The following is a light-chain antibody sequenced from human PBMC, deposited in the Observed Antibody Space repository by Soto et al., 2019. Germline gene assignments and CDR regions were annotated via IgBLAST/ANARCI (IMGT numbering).Light chain of an antibody. CDR2: DAS. J-gene: IGKJ4*01. Sequence: EIVLTQSPGILSLSPGERATLSCRASQSVSNDFLAWYQQKPGQAPRLLIYDASNRANGIPARFSGSGSGTDFTLTISSLEPEDFAVYYCLQRSDWPLTFGGGTKVEIK. V-gene: IGKV3-11*01. CDR1: QSVSNDF. CDR3: LQRSDWPLT.